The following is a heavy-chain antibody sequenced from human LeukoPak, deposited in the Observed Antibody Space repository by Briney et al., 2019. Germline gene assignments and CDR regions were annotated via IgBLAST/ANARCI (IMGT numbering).Heavy chain of an antibody. CDR1: GVSINSYF. V-gene: IGHV4-59*01. J-gene: IGHJ4*02. Sequence: SETLSLTCTVSGVSINSYFWSWDRQPPGKELEWIGFINDSGSTKYNPSLESRVTISVDTSKNQFSLKLSSVTAADTAVYYCARGTAIVNPGTLVYWGQGTLVTVSS. CDR2: INDSGST. CDR3: ARGTAIVNPGTLVY. D-gene: IGHD5-18*01.